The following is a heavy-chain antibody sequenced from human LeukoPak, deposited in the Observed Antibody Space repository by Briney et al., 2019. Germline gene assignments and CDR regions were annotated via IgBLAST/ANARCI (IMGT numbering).Heavy chain of an antibody. J-gene: IGHJ6*03. D-gene: IGHD3-16*01. CDR3: AKDGSWGDYYFYFYMDV. CDR1: GSGFTFGNFG. V-gene: IGHV3-23*01. CDR2: ISGSGYYT. Sequence: GSLRLSCEASGSGFTFGNFGISWVRQAPGKGLEWLSGISGSGYYTYYVDSVKGRFTISRDNSKNTLYIQMNSLRAEDTAVYYCAKDGSWGDYYFYFYMDVWGKGTTVTVSS.